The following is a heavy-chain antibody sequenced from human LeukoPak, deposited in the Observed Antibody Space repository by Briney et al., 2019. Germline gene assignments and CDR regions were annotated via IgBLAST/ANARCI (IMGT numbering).Heavy chain of an antibody. V-gene: IGHV4-59*01. J-gene: IGHJ5*02. Sequence: SETLSLTCTVSGGSIXXXXXXWIRQPPGXXLEWIGYIYYSGSTNXXXSLKSRVTISVDTSKNQFSLKLSSVTAADTAVYYCAREFRRGWFDPWGQGTLVTVSS. CDR3: AREFRRGWFDP. CDR1: GGSIXXXX. CDR2: IYYSGST.